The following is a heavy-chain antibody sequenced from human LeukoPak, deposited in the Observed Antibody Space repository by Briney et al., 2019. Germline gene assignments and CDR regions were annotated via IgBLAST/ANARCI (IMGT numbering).Heavy chain of an antibody. V-gene: IGHV3-30*03. D-gene: IGHD5-12*01. Sequence: GGSLRLSCAASGVTFSNYGMHWVRQAPGKGLEWVALISSNGNDKLYGDSVKGRFTISRDDSKSTLYLQMNSLRVEDTAVYYCTTKVIRGNSGDDYDDSGQGTLVTVSS. CDR1: GVTFSNYG. CDR3: TTKVIRGNSGDDYDD. J-gene: IGHJ4*02. CDR2: ISSNGNDK.